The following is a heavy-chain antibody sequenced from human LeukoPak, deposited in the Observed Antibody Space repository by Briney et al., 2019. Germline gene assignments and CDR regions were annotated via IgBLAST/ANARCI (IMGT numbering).Heavy chain of an antibody. CDR3: ARGTQWLVPTTFDY. CDR1: GGSIDTYY. Sequence: SGTLSLTCTVSGGSIDTYYWSWIRQPPGKGPEWIGYVYYSGSATYSPSLKSRVTISVDTSKNQFSLKMSSVTAADTAVYYCARGTQWLVPTTFDYWGQGILVTVSS. V-gene: IGHV4-59*01. CDR2: VYYSGSA. J-gene: IGHJ4*02. D-gene: IGHD6-19*01.